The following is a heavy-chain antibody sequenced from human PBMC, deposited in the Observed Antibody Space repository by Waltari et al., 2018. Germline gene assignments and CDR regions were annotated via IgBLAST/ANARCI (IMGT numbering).Heavy chain of an antibody. J-gene: IGHJ4*02. D-gene: IGHD2-15*01. CDR2: INPNSGGT. CDR3: ARVYCSGGSCYGYYFDY. Sequence: QVQLVQSGAEVKKPGASVKVSCKASGYTFTGYYIHWVRQAPGQGLEWMGWINPNSGGTNYEQKFQGRVTMTRDTSISTAYMELSRLRSDDTAVYYCARVYCSGGSCYGYYFDYWGQGTLVTVSS. V-gene: IGHV1-2*02. CDR1: GYTFTGYY.